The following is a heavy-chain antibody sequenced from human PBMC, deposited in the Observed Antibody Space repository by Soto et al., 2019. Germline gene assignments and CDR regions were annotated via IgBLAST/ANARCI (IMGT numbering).Heavy chain of an antibody. CDR3: AREGYSSSSGPRGNWFDP. CDR2: VNPNSGNT. Sequence: ASVKVSCKASGYTFTSYDINWVRQATGQGLQWVGWVNPNSGNTGYAQKFQGRVTMTKNTSISTAYMELSSLASEDTAVYYCAREGYSSSSGPRGNWFDPWGQGTLVTVSS. CDR1: GYTFTSYD. D-gene: IGHD6-6*01. J-gene: IGHJ5*02. V-gene: IGHV1-8*01.